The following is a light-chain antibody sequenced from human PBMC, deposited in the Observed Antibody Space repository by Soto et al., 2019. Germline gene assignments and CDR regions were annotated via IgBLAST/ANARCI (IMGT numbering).Light chain of an antibody. CDR1: SSNIGAGYE. CDR3: QSYDSSLRVV. Sequence: QLVLTQPPSVSGAPGQRVTISCTGSSSNIGAGYEVHWYQQLPGTAPKLLIYGNSNRPSGVPDRFSGSKSGTSASLAITGLQAEDEADYYCQSYDSSLRVVFGGGTKLTVL. J-gene: IGLJ2*01. V-gene: IGLV1-40*01. CDR2: GNS.